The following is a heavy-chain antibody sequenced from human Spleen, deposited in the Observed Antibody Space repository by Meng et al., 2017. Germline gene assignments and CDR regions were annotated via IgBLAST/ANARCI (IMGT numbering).Heavy chain of an antibody. CDR2: MNPNSGNT. Sequence: ASVKVSCKASGYTFTSYDINWVRQATGQGLEWMGWMNPNSGNTGYAQKFQGRVTMTRNTSISTAYMELSSLRSEDTAVYYCASGAAGLKMYYFDYWGQGTLVTVSS. CDR1: GYTFTSYD. J-gene: IGHJ4*02. CDR3: ASGAAGLKMYYFDY. D-gene: IGHD6-13*01. V-gene: IGHV1-8*01.